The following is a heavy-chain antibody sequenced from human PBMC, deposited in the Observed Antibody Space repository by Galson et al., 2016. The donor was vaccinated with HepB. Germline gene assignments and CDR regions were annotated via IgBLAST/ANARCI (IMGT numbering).Heavy chain of an antibody. D-gene: IGHD2-15*01. V-gene: IGHV1-3*01. Sequence: SVKVSCKASGNTFTASAIHWVRQAPGQRLEWMGWITVVNGNTKYSHKFQDRVTFTSDTSASIAYMHLGSLTSEDTAVYYCARIGGGSSGFDYWGQGSLVTVSS. CDR3: ARIGGGSSGFDY. CDR1: GNTFTASA. CDR2: ITVVNGNT. J-gene: IGHJ4*02.